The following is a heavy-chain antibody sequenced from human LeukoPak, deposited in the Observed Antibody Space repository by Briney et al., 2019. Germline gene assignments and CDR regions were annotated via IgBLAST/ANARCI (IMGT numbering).Heavy chain of an antibody. Sequence: GESLKISCNGSGYXFTSYWICWVRQMPGKGREWMGRIYLGDSDTRYSPSFQGQVTISADKSINTAYLQWSSLKASDTAMYYCAIRLAAAGISAFDIWGQGTMVTVSS. CDR1: GYXFTSYW. CDR3: AIRLAAAGISAFDI. D-gene: IGHD6-13*01. J-gene: IGHJ3*02. V-gene: IGHV5-51*01. CDR2: IYLGDSDT.